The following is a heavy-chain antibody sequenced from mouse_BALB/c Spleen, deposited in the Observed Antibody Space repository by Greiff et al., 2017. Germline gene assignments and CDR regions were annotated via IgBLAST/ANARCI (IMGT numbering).Heavy chain of an antibody. CDR2: IYPYNGGT. CDR1: GYTFTDYN. CDR3: ARGTTATAY. Sequence: EVQLQQSGPELVKPGASVKISCKASGYTFTDYNMHWVKQSHGKSLEWIGYIYPYNGGTGYNQKFKSKATLTVDNSSSTAYMELRSLTSEDSAVYYCARGTTATAYWGQGTLVTVSA. J-gene: IGHJ3*01. D-gene: IGHD1-2*01. V-gene: IGHV1S29*02.